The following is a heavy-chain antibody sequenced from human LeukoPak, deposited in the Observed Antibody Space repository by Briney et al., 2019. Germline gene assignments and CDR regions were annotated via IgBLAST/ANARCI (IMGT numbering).Heavy chain of an antibody. V-gene: IGHV3-23*01. CDR2: ITGSGDYT. Sequence: GGSLRLSCTVAGFTFSSYALNWVRQAPGKGLEWVSVITGSGDYTHYADSVKGRFTISRDNSKNTLYLQMNSLRAEDTAVYYCANHHYYFDYWGQGTLVTVSS. CDR3: ANHHYYFDY. J-gene: IGHJ4*02. CDR1: GFTFSSYA.